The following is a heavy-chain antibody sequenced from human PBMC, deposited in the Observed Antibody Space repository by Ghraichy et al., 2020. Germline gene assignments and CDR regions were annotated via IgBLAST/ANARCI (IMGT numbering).Heavy chain of an antibody. V-gene: IGHV4-34*01. D-gene: IGHD3-3*01. CDR2: INHSGST. J-gene: IGHJ4*02. CDR3: ARRPEYYDFWSGYYVTFDY. Sequence: SQTLSLTCAVYGGSFSGYYWSWIRQPPGKGLEWIGEINHSGSTNYNPSLKSRVTISVDTSKNQFSLKLSSVTAADTAVYYCARRPEYYDFWSGYYVTFDYWGQGTLVTVSS. CDR1: GGSFSGYY.